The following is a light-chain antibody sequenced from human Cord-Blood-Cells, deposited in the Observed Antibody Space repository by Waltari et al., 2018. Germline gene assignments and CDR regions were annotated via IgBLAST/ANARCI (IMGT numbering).Light chain of an antibody. J-gene: IGKJ2*01. Sequence: EIVMTQSPATLSVSPGERATLSCRASQSVSSNLAWYPQKPGQAPRLLIYGAPTRPTGRPARFSGSGSGTEFNLTISSLQSEDFAVYYCQQYNNWPPYTFGQGTKLEIK. CDR1: QSVSSN. V-gene: IGKV3-15*01. CDR3: QQYNNWPPYT. CDR2: GAP.